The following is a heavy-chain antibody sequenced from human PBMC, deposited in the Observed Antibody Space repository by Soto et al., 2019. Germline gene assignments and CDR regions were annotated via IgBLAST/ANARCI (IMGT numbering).Heavy chain of an antibody. V-gene: IGHV3-7*04. J-gene: IGHJ6*02. CDR2: IKQDGSET. CDR1: GFTFNTYW. CDR3: ARDPPYGSGTSQNYGMDV. Sequence: EVQLVESGGGLVQPGGSLRLSCAASGFTFNTYWMTWVRQAPGKGLEWVANIKQDGSETYYVDSVKGRYTISRDNAKNSLYLQMNSLRAEDTAVYYCARDPPYGSGTSQNYGMDVWCQGTTFTVSS. D-gene: IGHD3-10*01.